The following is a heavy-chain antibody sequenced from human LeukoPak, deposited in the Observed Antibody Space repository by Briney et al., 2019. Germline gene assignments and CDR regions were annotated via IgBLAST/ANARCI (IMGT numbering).Heavy chain of an antibody. Sequence: PGGSLRLSCAASGFTFSDYAMHWVRQAPGKGLEYVSAISRNGGSTYYAHSVKGRFTISRDNSKNTLYLQLGSLRDEDMAVYYCARERRFCTSTSCYCFFDYWGQGTLVTVSS. V-gene: IGHV3-64*01. CDR1: GFTFSDYA. J-gene: IGHJ4*02. CDR3: ARERRFCTSTSCYCFFDY. CDR2: ISRNGGST. D-gene: IGHD2-2*01.